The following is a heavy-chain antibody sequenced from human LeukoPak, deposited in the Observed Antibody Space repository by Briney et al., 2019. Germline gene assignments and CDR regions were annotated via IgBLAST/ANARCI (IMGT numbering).Heavy chain of an antibody. CDR3: ARSSTYCGGDCYYFDY. J-gene: IGHJ4*02. CDR2: ISSNGGST. Sequence: GGSLRLSCAASGFTFSSYAMHWVRQAPGKGLEYVSAISSNGGSTYYANSVKGRFTISRDNSKNTLYLQMGSLRAEDMAVYYCARSSTYCGGDCYYFDYWGQGTLVTVS. CDR1: GFTFSSYA. V-gene: IGHV3-64*01. D-gene: IGHD2-21*02.